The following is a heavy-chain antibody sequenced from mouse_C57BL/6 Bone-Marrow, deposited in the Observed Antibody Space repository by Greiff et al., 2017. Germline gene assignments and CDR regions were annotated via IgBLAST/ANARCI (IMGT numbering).Heavy chain of an antibody. Sequence: QVQLQQSGPELVKPGASVKISCKASGYAFSSSWMNWVKQRPGQGLEWIGRIYPGDGDTNYNGKFKGKATLTADKSSSTAYMQLSSLTSEDSAVYFCARDPDYGSSYGWYFDVWGTGTTVTVSA. J-gene: IGHJ1*03. CDR1: GYAFSSSW. CDR2: IYPGDGDT. D-gene: IGHD1-1*01. V-gene: IGHV1-82*01. CDR3: ARDPDYGSSYGWYFDV.